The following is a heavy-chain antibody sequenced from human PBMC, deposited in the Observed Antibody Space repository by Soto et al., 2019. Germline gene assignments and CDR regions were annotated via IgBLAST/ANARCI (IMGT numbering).Heavy chain of an antibody. V-gene: IGHV4-59*01. CDR1: GGSISSYY. CDR3: ARDRPPGYSYYDY. J-gene: IGHJ4*02. Sequence: SETLSLTCTVSGGSISSYYWSWIRQPPGKGLEWIGYINYSGSTNYNPSLKSRVTISVDTSKNQFSLKLNSVTAADTAVYYCARDRPPGYSYYDYWGQGTLVTVSS. D-gene: IGHD5-18*01. CDR2: INYSGST.